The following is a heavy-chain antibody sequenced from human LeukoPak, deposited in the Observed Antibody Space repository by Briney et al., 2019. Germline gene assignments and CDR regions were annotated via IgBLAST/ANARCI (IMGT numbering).Heavy chain of an antibody. Sequence: SETLSLTCTVSGGSISNFYWGWIRQPAGKGLEWIGRIHIRGSTDYSPSLKSRVSTSVDTSKNQFFLRLRSVTAADTAVYYCVRDGTGDSSGWHLWGQGTLVTVSS. CDR3: VRDGTGDSSGWHL. J-gene: IGHJ4*02. V-gene: IGHV4-4*07. CDR1: GGSISNFY. D-gene: IGHD6-19*01. CDR2: IHIRGST.